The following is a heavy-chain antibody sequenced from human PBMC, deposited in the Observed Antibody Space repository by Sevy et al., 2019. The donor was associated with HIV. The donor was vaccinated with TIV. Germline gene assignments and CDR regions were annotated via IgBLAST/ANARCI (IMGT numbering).Heavy chain of an antibody. V-gene: IGHV4-59*01. J-gene: IGHJ5*02. CDR3: AREDRRVGQWLAGWFDP. CDR1: GGSMSSYY. Sequence: SETLSLTCTVSGGSMSSYYWSWIRQPPGKGLEWIGYIYYSGSTNYNPAPKSRVTISVDTSKNQFSLKLSSVTAADTAVYYCAREDRRVGQWLAGWFDPWGQGTLVTVSS. D-gene: IGHD6-19*01. CDR2: IYYSGST.